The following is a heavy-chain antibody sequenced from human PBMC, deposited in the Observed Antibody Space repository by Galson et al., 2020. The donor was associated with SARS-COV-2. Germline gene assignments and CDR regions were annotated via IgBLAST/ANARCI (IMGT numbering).Heavy chain of an antibody. Sequence: GESLKISCAASGFTFSSYGMHWVRQAPGKGLEWVAVISYDGSNKYYADSVKGRFTISRDNSKNTLYLQMNSLRAEDTAVYYCAKDVRAYYGSGSPTILYYYYYGMDVWGQGTTVTVSS. CDR3: AKDVRAYYGSGSPTILYYYYYGMDV. V-gene: IGHV3-30*18. CDR2: ISYDGSNK. D-gene: IGHD3-10*01. CDR1: GFTFSSYG. J-gene: IGHJ6*02.